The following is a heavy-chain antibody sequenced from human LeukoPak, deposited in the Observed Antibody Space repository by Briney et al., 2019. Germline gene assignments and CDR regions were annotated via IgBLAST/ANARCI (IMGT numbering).Heavy chain of an antibody. V-gene: IGHV3-30*03. CDR1: GFTFSSYG. CDR2: ISYDGSNK. Sequence: GGSLRLSCAASGFTFSSYGMHWVRQAPGKGLEWVAVISYDGSNKYYADSVKGRFTISRDNSKNTPYLQMNSLRAEDTAVYYCSGIAVAGTDYWGQGTLVTVSS. J-gene: IGHJ4*02. D-gene: IGHD6-19*01. CDR3: SGIAVAGTDY.